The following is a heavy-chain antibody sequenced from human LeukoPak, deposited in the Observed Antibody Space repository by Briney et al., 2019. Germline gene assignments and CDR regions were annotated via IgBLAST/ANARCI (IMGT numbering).Heavy chain of an antibody. V-gene: IGHV5-51*01. CDR1: GYSFTTYW. CDR2: IYPWDSDT. CDR3: ARHHSGWSQAGY. D-gene: IGHD6-19*01. Sequence: GEALQISCKGSGYSFTTYWIGWVRQMPGKGLEWMGIIYPWDSDTIFSPSFQGQVPIPADKSISTAYLQWNSLKASDTAMYYCARHHSGWSQAGYWGQGTLVTVSS. J-gene: IGHJ4*02.